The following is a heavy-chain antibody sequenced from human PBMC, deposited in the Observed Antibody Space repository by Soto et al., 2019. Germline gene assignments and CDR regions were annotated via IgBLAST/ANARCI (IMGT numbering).Heavy chain of an antibody. J-gene: IGHJ4*02. D-gene: IGHD3-22*01. CDR1: GFTFSSYA. CDR2: ISYDGSNK. Sequence: QVQLVESGGGVVQPGRSLRLSCAASGFTFSSYAMHWVRQAPGKGLEWVAVISYDGSNKYYADSVKGRFTISRDNSKNTLYQQMNSLRAEDTAVYYCARAPISYYYDSSGYYFYWGQGTLVTVSS. CDR3: ARAPISYYYDSSGYYFY. V-gene: IGHV3-30-3*01.